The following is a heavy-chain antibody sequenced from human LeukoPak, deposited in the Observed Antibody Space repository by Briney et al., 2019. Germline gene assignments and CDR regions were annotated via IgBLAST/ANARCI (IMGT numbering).Heavy chain of an antibody. CDR3: ARAGVLPQYYYGSGSYLYYFDY. CDR1: GYTFTTYA. CDR2: IIPIFGTA. V-gene: IGHV1-69*05. Sequence: SVGVSCKASGYTFTTYAMDWVRQAPGQGLEWMGGIIPIFGTANYAQKLQGRVTMTTDTSTSTAYMELRSLRSDDTAVYYCARAGVLPQYYYGSGSYLYYFDYWGQGTLVTVSS. J-gene: IGHJ4*02. D-gene: IGHD3-10*01.